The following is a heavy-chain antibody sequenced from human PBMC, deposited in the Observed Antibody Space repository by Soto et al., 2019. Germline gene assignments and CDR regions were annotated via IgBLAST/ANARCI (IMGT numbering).Heavy chain of an antibody. J-gene: IGHJ6*02. D-gene: IGHD3-22*01. CDR3: ARDETDSSGYFNYYYGMDV. CDR2: INPSGGST. Sequence: QVQLVQSGAEVKKPGASVKVSCKASGYTFTSYYMHWVRQAPGQGLEWMGIINPSGGSTSYAQKFQGRVTMTRDTSTSTVYMELSSLRSEDTAVYYCARDETDSSGYFNYYYGMDVWGQGTTVTVSS. V-gene: IGHV1-46*01. CDR1: GYTFTSYY.